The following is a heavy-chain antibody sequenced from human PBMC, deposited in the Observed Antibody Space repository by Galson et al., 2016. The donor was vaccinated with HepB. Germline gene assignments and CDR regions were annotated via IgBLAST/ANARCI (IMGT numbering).Heavy chain of an antibody. V-gene: IGHV1-69*13. CDR3: ARGGPSNQALFFPEPFRT. CDR2: IIPSFVTP. Sequence: SVKVSCKASGGTFSSYTFSWVRQAPGQGLEWMGGIIPSFVTPHYAQKFQVRVTITADESSSTAYMEMRSLASEDTAVYYCARGGPSNQALFFPEPFRTWGQGTLVTVAS. CDR1: GGTFSSYT. D-gene: IGHD3/OR15-3a*01. J-gene: IGHJ4*02.